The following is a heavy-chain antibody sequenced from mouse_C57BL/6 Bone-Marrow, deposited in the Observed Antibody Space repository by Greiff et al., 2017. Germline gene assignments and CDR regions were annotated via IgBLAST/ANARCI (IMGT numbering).Heavy chain of an antibody. CDR1: GYTFTNYW. CDR2: IYPGGGYT. V-gene: IGHV1-63*01. D-gene: IGHD1-1*01. CDR3: ARWGTTVRPYYAMDY. Sequence: QVQLQQSGAELVRPGTSVKMSCKASGYTFTNYWIGWAKQRPGHGLEWIGDIYPGGGYTNYNEKFKGKATLTADKSSSTAYMQFSSLTSEDSAIYYCARWGTTVRPYYAMDYWGQGTSVTVSS. J-gene: IGHJ4*01.